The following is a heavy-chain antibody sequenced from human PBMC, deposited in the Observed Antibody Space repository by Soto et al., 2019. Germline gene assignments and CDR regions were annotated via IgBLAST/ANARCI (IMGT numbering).Heavy chain of an antibody. V-gene: IGHV1-2*04. CDR2: INPNSGGT. J-gene: IGHJ4*02. D-gene: IGHD5-18*01. Sequence: ASVKVSCKASGYTFTGYYMHWVRQAPGQGLEWMGWINPNSGGTNYAQKFQGWVTMTRDTSISTAYMELSRLRSDDTAVYYCARVMWGDTGGLFDDWGQGTLVNVSS. CDR1: GYTFTGYY. CDR3: ARVMWGDTGGLFDD.